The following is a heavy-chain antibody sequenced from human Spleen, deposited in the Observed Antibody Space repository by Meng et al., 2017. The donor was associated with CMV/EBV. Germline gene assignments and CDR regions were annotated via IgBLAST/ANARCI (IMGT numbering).Heavy chain of an antibody. J-gene: IGHJ5*02. CDR3: ARSSSGGGWYDT. Sequence: SGVSFSDHFMDWVRQAPGKGLEWVGRSRNRANSYTTEYAASVKGRFTISRDGSKNSMYLQMNSLKTEDTAVYYCARSSSGGGWYDTWGQGTLVTVSS. V-gene: IGHV3-72*01. CDR2: SRNRANSYTT. CDR1: GVSFSDHF. D-gene: IGHD3-16*01.